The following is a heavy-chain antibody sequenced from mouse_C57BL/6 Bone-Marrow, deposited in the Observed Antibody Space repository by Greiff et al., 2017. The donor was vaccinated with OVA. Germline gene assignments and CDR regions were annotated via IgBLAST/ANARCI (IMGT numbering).Heavy chain of an antibody. CDR3: TDDGPLRDY. Sequence: EVKLVESGGGLVQPGGSMKLSCVASGFTFSNYWMNWVRQSPEKGLAWVAQIRLKSDNYATHYAESVKGRFTISRDDSKSSVYLQMNNVRAEDTGIYYCTDDGPLRDYWGQGTTLTVSA. J-gene: IGHJ2*01. CDR2: IRLKSDNYAT. CDR1: GFTFSNYW. D-gene: IGHD2-3*01. V-gene: IGHV6-3*01.